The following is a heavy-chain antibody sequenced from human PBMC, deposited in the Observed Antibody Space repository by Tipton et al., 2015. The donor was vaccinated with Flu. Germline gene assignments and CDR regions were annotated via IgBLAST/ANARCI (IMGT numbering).Heavy chain of an antibody. Sequence: TLSLTCAVYGGSFSGYYWSWIRQPPGKGLEWIGEINHSGSTNYNPSLKSRVTISVDTSKNQFSLKLSSVTAADTAVHNCARRGLLWYFDLWGRGTLVTVSS. V-gene: IGHV4-34*01. D-gene: IGHD2/OR15-2a*01. CDR1: GGSFSGYY. CDR3: ARRGLLWYFDL. CDR2: INHSGST. J-gene: IGHJ2*01.